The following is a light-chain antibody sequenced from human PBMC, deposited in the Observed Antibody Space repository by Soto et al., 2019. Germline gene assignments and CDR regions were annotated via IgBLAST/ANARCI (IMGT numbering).Light chain of an antibody. V-gene: IGKV3-15*01. CDR2: DAS. CDR3: QHYKMYSPWT. Sequence: EIVMTQSPATLSVSPGERVTLSCRASQSAISNLAWYQQKPGQTPRLLIYDASTRATDIPARFSGSGSGTEFTLTISSLQPDDFATYYCQHYKMYSPWTFGQGTKVDIK. CDR1: QSAISN. J-gene: IGKJ1*01.